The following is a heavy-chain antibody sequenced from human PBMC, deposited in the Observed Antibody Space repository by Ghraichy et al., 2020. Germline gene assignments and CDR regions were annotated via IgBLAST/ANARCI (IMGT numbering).Heavy chain of an antibody. J-gene: IGHJ3*02. Sequence: GGSLRLSCSASGLRFSSYWFHWVRQPPGKGLVWLSRVSSDGSKTIYADSVKGRFTVSRDNDKNTLYLQMNSLRVEDTAVYYCARERRSGYLHDAVDIWGQGTKVTVSS. CDR3: ARERRSGYLHDAVDI. CDR2: VSSDGSKT. D-gene: IGHD3-22*01. V-gene: IGHV3-74*01. CDR1: GLRFSSYW.